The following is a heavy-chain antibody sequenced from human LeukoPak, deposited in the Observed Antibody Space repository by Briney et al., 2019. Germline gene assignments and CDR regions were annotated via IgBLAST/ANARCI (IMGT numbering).Heavy chain of an antibody. CDR3: ARSADYYDSSAFDY. CDR2: INPNSGGT. V-gene: IGHV1-2*02. J-gene: IGHJ4*02. CDR1: GYTFTGYY. D-gene: IGHD3-22*01. Sequence: GASVKVSCKASGYTFTGYYMHWVRQAPGQGLEWMGWINPNSGGTNYAQKFQGRVTMTRDTSISTAYMELSRLRSDDTAVYYCARSADYYDSSAFDYWGQGTLVTVSS.